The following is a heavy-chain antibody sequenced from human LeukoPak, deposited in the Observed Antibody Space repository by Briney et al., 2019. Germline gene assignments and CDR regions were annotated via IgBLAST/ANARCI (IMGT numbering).Heavy chain of an antibody. V-gene: IGHV4-31*03. CDR3: ARYCSSTSCFPIAVAGSGFDY. D-gene: IGHD2-2*01. J-gene: IGHJ4*02. CDR1: GGSISSGGYY. Sequence: PSQTLSLTCTVSGGSISSGGYYWSWIRQHPGKGLEWIGYIYYSGSTYYNPSLKSRVTISVDTSKNQFSLNLSSVTAADTAVYYCARYCSSTSCFPIAVAGSGFDYWGQGTLVTVSS. CDR2: IYYSGST.